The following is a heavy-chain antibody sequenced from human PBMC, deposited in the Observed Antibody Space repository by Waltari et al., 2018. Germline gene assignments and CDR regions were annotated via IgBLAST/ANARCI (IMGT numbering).Heavy chain of an antibody. D-gene: IGHD2-15*01. CDR2: VPGSGRT. CDR3: ARDRGRGLYLDT. V-gene: IGHV4-4*02. J-gene: IGHJ5*02. Sequence: QLRLQESGPGLVKPSGTVSLSCAVSGDSVSSSYLWTWVRQSPQKGLEWIGQVPGSGRTNYGPAFARRVTVSLDTSKNLFSLEVTSATAADTAVYYCARDRGRGLYLDTWGPGILVTVSP. CDR1: GDSVSSSYL.